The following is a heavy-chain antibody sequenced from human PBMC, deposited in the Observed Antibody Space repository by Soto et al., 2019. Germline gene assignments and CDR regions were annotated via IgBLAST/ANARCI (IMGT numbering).Heavy chain of an antibody. CDR3: ARGAPFGIAAAGISNY. Sequence: ASVKVSCKASGYTFTSYDINWVRQATGQGLEWMGWMNPNSGNTGYAQKFQGRVTMTRNTSISTAYMELSSLRSEDTAVYYCARGAPFGIAAAGISNYWGQGTLVTVSS. CDR2: MNPNSGNT. V-gene: IGHV1-8*01. CDR1: GYTFTSYD. D-gene: IGHD6-13*01. J-gene: IGHJ4*02.